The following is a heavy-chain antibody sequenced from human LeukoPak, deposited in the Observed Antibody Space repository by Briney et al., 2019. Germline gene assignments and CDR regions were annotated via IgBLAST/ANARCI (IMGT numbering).Heavy chain of an antibody. D-gene: IGHD3-22*01. CDR3: GRDLFMIVVPGQNVLDY. Sequence: PGRSLRLSCAASGFTFSTYGMHWVRQAPGKGLEWVAVIWYDGSNKYYADSVKGRFTISRDNSKNTLYLQMNSLRAEDTAVYYCGRDLFMIVVPGQNVLDYWGRGTLVTVSS. CDR1: GFTFSTYG. J-gene: IGHJ4*02. CDR2: IWYDGSNK. V-gene: IGHV3-33*01.